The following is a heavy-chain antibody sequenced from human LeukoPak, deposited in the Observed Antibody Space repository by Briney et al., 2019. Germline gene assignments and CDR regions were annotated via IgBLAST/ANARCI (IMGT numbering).Heavy chain of an antibody. D-gene: IGHD3-9*01. CDR1: GYSISSDYY. Sequence: PSETLSLTCTVSGYSISSDYYWGWIRQPPGRGLEWIGTIYHSGSTYYNPSLKSRVTKSVDTSKNQFSLKLSSVTAADTAVYYCARQYIDILTGYHRAELYWYFDLWGRGTLVTVSS. CDR2: IYHSGST. J-gene: IGHJ2*01. V-gene: IGHV4-38-2*02. CDR3: ARQYIDILTGYHRAELYWYFDL.